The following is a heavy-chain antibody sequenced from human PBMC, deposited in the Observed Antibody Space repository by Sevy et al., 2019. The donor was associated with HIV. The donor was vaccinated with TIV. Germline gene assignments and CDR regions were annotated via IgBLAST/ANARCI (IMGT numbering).Heavy chain of an antibody. CDR2: ISAYNGNT. Sequence: ASVKVSCKASGYTFTSYGISWVRQAPGQGLEWMGWISAYNGNTNYAQKLQGRVTMTTDTSTSKAYMELRSLRSDDTAVYYCARDRPIVVVVAATTIFDYWGQGTLVTVSS. V-gene: IGHV1-18*01. CDR3: ARDRPIVVVVAATTIFDY. J-gene: IGHJ4*02. CDR1: GYTFTSYG. D-gene: IGHD2-15*01.